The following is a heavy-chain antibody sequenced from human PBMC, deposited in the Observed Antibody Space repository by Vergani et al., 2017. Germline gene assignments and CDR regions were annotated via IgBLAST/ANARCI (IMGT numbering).Heavy chain of an antibody. Sequence: EVQLVESGGGLVQPGGSLRLSCAASGFTFSSSAMHWVRQAPGKGLEYVSAISSNGGSTYYANSVKGRFTISRDNSKNTLYLQMGSLRAEDMAVYYCARRDGYNPYYYYGMDVWGQGTTVTVSS. CDR3: ARRDGYNPYYYYGMDV. D-gene: IGHD5-24*01. CDR2: ISSNGGST. CDR1: GFTFSSSA. V-gene: IGHV3-64*01. J-gene: IGHJ6*02.